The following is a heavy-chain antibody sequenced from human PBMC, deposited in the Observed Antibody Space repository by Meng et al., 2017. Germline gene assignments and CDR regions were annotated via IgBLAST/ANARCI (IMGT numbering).Heavy chain of an antibody. CDR3: ARVGSFLRDY. V-gene: IGHV4-34*01. CDR1: GGSFRGYY. J-gene: IGHJ4*02. D-gene: IGHD2/OR15-2a*01. Sequence: HVPVPTGGPGILNPSGALSLTCPFYGGSFRGYYWSWIRQPPGKGLEWIGEINHSGSTNYNPSLKSRVTISVDTSKNQFSLKLSPVTAADTAVYYCARVGSFLRDYWGQGTLVTVSS. CDR2: INHSGST.